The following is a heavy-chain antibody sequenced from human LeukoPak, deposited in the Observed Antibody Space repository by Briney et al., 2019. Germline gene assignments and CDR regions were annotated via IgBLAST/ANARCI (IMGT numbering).Heavy chain of an antibody. CDR2: IYYSGST. CDR3: ARSSVGTDFDY. CDR1: GRSISSYY. J-gene: IGHJ4*02. V-gene: IGHV4-59*01. D-gene: IGHD7-27*01. Sequence: SETLSLTCTVSGRSISSYYWSWIRQPPGKGLEWIGYIYYSGSTNYNPSLKSRVTISVDTSKNQFSLKLSSVTAADTAVYYCARSSVGTDFDYWGQGTLVTVSS.